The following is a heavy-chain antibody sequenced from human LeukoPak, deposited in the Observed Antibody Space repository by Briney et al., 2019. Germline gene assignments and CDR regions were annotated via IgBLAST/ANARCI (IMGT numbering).Heavy chain of an antibody. CDR1: GFTFDDCA. CDR3: AKNTPRAYGGNYYFDY. CDR2: ISGDGGST. V-gene: IGHV3-43*02. J-gene: IGHJ4*02. Sequence: GGSLRLSCAASGFTFDDCAIHWVRQAPGKGLEWVSLISGDGGSTYYADSVKGRFTISRDNSKNSLYLQMNSLRTEDTALYYCAKNTPRAYGGNYYFDYWGQGTLVTVSS. D-gene: IGHD4-23*01.